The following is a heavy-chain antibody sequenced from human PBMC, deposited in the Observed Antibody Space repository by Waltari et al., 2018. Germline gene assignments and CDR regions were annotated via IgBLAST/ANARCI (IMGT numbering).Heavy chain of an antibody. CDR2: IGTAGDT. CDR1: GFTFSSYD. Sequence: EVQLVESGGGLVQPGGSLRLYCAASGFTFSSYDMHCVRQATGKGQEWVSAIGTAGDTYYPGSVKGRFTISRENAKNSLYLQMNSLRAGDTAVYYCAREGSGSRTYYYYMDVWGKGTTVTVSS. J-gene: IGHJ6*03. CDR3: AREGSGSRTYYYYMDV. V-gene: IGHV3-13*01. D-gene: IGHD3-10*01.